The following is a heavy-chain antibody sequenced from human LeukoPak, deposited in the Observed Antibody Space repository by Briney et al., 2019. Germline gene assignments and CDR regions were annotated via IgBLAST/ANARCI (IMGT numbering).Heavy chain of an antibody. Sequence: PSETLSLTCTVSGGSISSYYWSWIRQPPGKGLEWIGYMYYSGSTNYSPSLKSRVTISVDTPKNQISLKLSSVTAADTAVYYCAGSWTTVTLDYWGQGTLVTVSS. J-gene: IGHJ4*02. CDR2: MYYSGST. CDR3: AGSWTTVTLDY. CDR1: GGSISSYY. V-gene: IGHV4-59*01. D-gene: IGHD4-17*01.